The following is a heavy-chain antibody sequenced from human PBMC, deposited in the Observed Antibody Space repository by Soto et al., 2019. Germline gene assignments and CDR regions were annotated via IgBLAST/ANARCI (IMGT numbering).Heavy chain of an antibody. V-gene: IGHV3-30*04. CDR3: AKDTGSTSCYFCGLAPP. CDR1: GFTFSSYA. J-gene: IGHJ5*02. CDR2: ISYDGSNK. Sequence: GGSLRLSCAASGFTFSSYAMNWVSQAPGKGLEWVAVISYDGSNKYYADCVRGRFTISRDYSRNTLYLQINSRRPEATALYYCAKDTGSTSCYFCGLAPPWGQGTLVTVSS. D-gene: IGHD2-2*01.